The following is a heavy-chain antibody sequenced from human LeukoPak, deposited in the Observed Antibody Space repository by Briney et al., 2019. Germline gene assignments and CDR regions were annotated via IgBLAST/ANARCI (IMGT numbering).Heavy chain of an antibody. CDR2: ISGSGDTT. D-gene: IGHD4-17*01. CDR1: GFTFSSYS. V-gene: IGHV3-23*01. CDR3: AKELTTERTPGVDS. J-gene: IGHJ4*02. Sequence: GGSLRLSCTASGFTFSSYSMSWVRQGPGTGLEWVSAISGSGDTTFYADSVKGRFTISRDNSKKTLYLQVNSLRAEDTAIYFCAKELTTERTPGVDSWGQGTLVTVSS.